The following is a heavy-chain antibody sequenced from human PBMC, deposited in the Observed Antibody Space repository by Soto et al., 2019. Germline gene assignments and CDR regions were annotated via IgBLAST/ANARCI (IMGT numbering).Heavy chain of an antibody. CDR3: ARGAYCSGGSCYTYYGMDV. D-gene: IGHD2-15*01. CDR1: CGSISSGDNY. CDR2: IYYSGST. Sequence: PSETLSLTCTVSCGSISSGDNYWSWIRQPPGKGLEWIGYIYYSGSTYYNPSLKSRVTISVDTSKNQFSLKLSSVTAADTAVYYCARGAYCSGGSCYTYYGMDVWGQGTTVS. V-gene: IGHV4-30-4*01. J-gene: IGHJ6*02.